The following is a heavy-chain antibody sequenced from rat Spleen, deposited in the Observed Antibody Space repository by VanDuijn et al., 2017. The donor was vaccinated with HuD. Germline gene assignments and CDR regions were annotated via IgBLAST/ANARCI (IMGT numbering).Heavy chain of an antibody. CDR1: GFTFNDYW. V-gene: IGHV5-31*01. CDR3: ATAGTRVSRFAY. CDR2: ISKAGGNT. D-gene: IGHD1-4*01. Sequence: EVQLVESGGGLVQPGRSLELSCVASGFTFNDYWMTWIRQAPGKGLEWVASISKAGGNTYYPDSVRGRFTISSDNSKSTLYLQMDGLRSEDTATYYCATAGTRVSRFAYWGQGTLVTVSS. J-gene: IGHJ3*01.